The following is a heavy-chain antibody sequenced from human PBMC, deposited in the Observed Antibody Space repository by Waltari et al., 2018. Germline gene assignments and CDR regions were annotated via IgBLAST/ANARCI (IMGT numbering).Heavy chain of an antibody. D-gene: IGHD6-13*01. CDR2: MNPNSGNT. CDR3: ARVPIPHSSSWYLETLFDY. J-gene: IGHJ4*02. V-gene: IGHV1-8*02. CDR1: GGTFSSYA. Sequence: QVQLVQSGAEVKKPGSSVKVSCKASGGTFSSYAISWVRQAPGQGLEWMGWMNPNSGNTGYAQKFQGRVTMTRNTSISTAYMELNSLRAEDTAVYYCARVPIPHSSSWYLETLFDYWGQGTLVTVSS.